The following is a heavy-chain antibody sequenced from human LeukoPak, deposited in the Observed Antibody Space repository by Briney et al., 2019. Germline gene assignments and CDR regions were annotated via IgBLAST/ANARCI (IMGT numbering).Heavy chain of an antibody. Sequence: GGSLRLSCTGSGFPFITYAMSWVRQAPGKGLGWVSAISGNGDSAVYADSVMGRFTISRDNSKNTVYLQMNSLRAEDTAVYYCAKRLGGSYFDYWGQGTLVTVSS. D-gene: IGHD4-11*01. V-gene: IGHV3-23*01. J-gene: IGHJ4*02. CDR2: ISGNGDSA. CDR1: GFPFITYA. CDR3: AKRLGGSYFDY.